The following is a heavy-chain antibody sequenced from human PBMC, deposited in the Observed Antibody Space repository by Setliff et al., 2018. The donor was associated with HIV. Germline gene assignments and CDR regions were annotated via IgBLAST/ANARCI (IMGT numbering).Heavy chain of an antibody. D-gene: IGHD5-18*01. CDR1: GYSISSGYY. Sequence: SETLSLTCAVSGYSISSGYYWGWIRQPPGKGLEWIGSIYHSGSTYNNPSLKSRVTISVDTSRNQFSLKLTSVTAADTAVYYCARTLRAAAMGYFDYWGQGTLVTVSS. CDR3: ARTLRAAAMGYFDY. V-gene: IGHV4-38-2*01. J-gene: IGHJ4*02. CDR2: IYHSGST.